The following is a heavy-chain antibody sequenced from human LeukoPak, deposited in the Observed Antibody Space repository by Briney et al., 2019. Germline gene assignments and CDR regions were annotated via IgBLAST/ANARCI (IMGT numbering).Heavy chain of an antibody. CDR2: MNLDGSEK. CDR3: GRDKKWLQYYYGVDV. V-gene: IGHV3-7*01. Sequence: PGGSLRLSCAASGFTFSSYWMSWVRQAPGKGLEWVANMNLDGSEKYYVDSVKGRFTISRDNAKNSLCLQMHSLRAEDTAVYYCGRDKKWLQYYYGVDVWGQGTTVIVSS. D-gene: IGHD5-12*01. CDR1: GFTFSSYW. J-gene: IGHJ6*02.